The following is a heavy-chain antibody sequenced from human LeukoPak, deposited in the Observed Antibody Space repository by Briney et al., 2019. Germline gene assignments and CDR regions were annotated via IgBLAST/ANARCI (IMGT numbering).Heavy chain of an antibody. Sequence: SETLSLTCTVSGDSISSYYWSWIRQPPGKGLEWIGNIYDRGSTKYNPSLKSRVTISVDTSKNQFSLRLSSVTAADTAVYYCARGRIFDNWGQGTLVTVSS. CDR2: IYDRGST. J-gene: IGHJ4*02. CDR3: ARGRIFDN. V-gene: IGHV4-59*01. D-gene: IGHD2-15*01. CDR1: GDSISSYY.